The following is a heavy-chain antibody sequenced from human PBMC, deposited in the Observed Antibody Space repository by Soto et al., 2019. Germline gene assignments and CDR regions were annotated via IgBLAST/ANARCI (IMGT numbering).Heavy chain of an antibody. CDR2: INAGNGNT. J-gene: IGHJ3*02. V-gene: IGHV1-3*01. D-gene: IGHD2-15*01. CDR1: GYTFTSYA. CDR3: ARGADIVVVVAASGTFDI. Sequence: ASVKVSCKASGYTFTSYAMHWVRQAPGQRLEWMGWINAGNGNTKYSQKFQGRVTITRDTSASTAYMELSSLRSEDTAVYYCARGADIVVVVAASGTFDIWGQGTMVTVSS.